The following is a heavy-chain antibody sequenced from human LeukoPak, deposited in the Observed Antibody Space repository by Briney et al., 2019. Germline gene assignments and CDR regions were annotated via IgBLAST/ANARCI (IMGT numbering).Heavy chain of an antibody. V-gene: IGHV3-11*06. D-gene: IGHD2-15*01. CDR3: ARDGNCSGASCYSRWYFDL. Sequence: KSGGSLRLSCAASGFTFSDYYMSWIRQAPGKGLEWVSYISSSSSYTNYADSVKGRFTISRANAKNSLYLQMNSLRAEDTAVYYCARDGNCSGASCYSRWYFDLWGRGTLVTVSS. CDR2: ISSSSSYT. CDR1: GFTFSDYY. J-gene: IGHJ2*01.